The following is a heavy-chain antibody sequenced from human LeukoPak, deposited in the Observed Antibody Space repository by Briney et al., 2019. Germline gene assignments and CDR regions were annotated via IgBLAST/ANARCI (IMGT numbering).Heavy chain of an antibody. Sequence: ASVKVSCEASGYTFTGYYMHWVRQAPGQGLGWMGWINPNSGGTNYAQKFQGRVTMTRDTSISTAYMELSRLRSDDTAVYYCARDLLDSSGGVKYYYYGMDVWGQRTTVTVSS. J-gene: IGHJ6*02. V-gene: IGHV1-2*02. CDR3: ARDLLDSSGGVKYYYYGMDV. CDR2: INPNSGGT. CDR1: GYTFTGYY. D-gene: IGHD3-22*01.